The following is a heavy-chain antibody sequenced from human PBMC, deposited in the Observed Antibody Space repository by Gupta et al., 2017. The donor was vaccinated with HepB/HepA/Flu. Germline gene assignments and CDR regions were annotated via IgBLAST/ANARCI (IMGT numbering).Heavy chain of an antibody. J-gene: IGHJ6*03. D-gene: IGHD3-10*01. CDR2: INHSGST. CDR1: GGSFSGYY. Sequence: QVQLQQWGAGLLKPSETLSLTCAVYGGSFSGYYWSWIRQPPGKGLEWIGEINHSGSTNYNPSLKSRVTISVDTSKNQFSLKLSSVTAADTAVYYCARGQGHMVRETRDYYYYMDVWGKGTTVTVSS. V-gene: IGHV4-34*01. CDR3: ARGQGHMVRETRDYYYYMDV.